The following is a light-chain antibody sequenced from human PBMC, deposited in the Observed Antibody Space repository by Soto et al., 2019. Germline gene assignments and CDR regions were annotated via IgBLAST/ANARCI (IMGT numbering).Light chain of an antibody. CDR3: QQFGTSPLYT. Sequence: EIVLTQSPGTLSLSPGERATLSCRASQYISSNYFAWYQQKPGQPPRLLIYGTFNRATGIPDRFSGSGSGADLTLTISRLEPEDFAVYYCQQFGTSPLYTFGQGTKLEIK. V-gene: IGKV3-20*01. CDR2: GTF. CDR1: QYISSNY. J-gene: IGKJ2*01.